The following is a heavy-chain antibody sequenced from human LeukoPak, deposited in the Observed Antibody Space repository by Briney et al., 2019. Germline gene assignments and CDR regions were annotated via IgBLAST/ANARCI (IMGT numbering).Heavy chain of an antibody. CDR2: LKQDGSEK. CDR3: ARGGDYLDY. V-gene: IGHV3-7*05. CDR1: GFTFSTYW. J-gene: IGHJ4*02. Sequence: SGGSLRLSCAASGFTFSTYWMTWVREATGKGLEWVANLKQDGSEKYYVDSVKGRFTISRDNANNSLYLQMNSLRAEDTVVYYCARGGDYLDYWGQGTLVTVSS.